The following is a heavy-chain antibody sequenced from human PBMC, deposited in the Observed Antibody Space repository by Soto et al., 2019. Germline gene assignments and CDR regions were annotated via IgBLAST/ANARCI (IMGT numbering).Heavy chain of an antibody. D-gene: IGHD2-2*03. Sequence: QVQLVQSGDEVRKPGSSVKVSCKASGYIFVNYGIAWVRQAPGQGLEWMGWISPYSGNTHYASKVQSRPTMTTDTSTSTAYMYLGTLTSHDTALYYSSMMDIYLTPTPLDLWAQATTLTFSS. CDR2: ISPYSGNT. CDR1: GYIFVNYG. V-gene: IGHV1-18*01. CDR3: SMMDIYLTPTPLDL. J-gene: IGHJ6*01.